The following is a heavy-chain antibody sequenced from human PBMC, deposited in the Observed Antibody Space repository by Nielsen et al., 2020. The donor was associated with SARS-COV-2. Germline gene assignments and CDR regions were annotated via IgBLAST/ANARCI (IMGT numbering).Heavy chain of an antibody. CDR3: AKAPYGSGRQIDY. D-gene: IGHD3-10*01. V-gene: IGHV3-23*01. CDR2: ISGSGAST. J-gene: IGHJ4*02. CDR1: GFTFSSYA. Sequence: GESLKISCAASGFTFSSYAMSWVRQAPGKGLEWVSAISGSGASTYYADSVKGRFTISRDNSKNTLYLQMNSLRAEDTAVYYCAKAPYGSGRQIDYWGQGTLVPSPQ.